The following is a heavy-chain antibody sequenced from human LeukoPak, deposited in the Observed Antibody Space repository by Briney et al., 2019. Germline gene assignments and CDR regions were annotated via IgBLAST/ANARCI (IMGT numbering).Heavy chain of an antibody. J-gene: IGHJ4*02. CDR2: ISYDGSNK. V-gene: IGHV3-30*03. CDR1: GFTFSDYY. D-gene: IGHD3-22*01. Sequence: GGSLRLSCAASGFTFSDYYMSWIRQAPGKGLEWVAVISYDGSNKYYADSVKGRFTISRDNSKNTLYLQMNSLRAEDTAVYYCARGGYDSSGYYLAYWGQGTLVTVSS. CDR3: ARGGYDSSGYYLAY.